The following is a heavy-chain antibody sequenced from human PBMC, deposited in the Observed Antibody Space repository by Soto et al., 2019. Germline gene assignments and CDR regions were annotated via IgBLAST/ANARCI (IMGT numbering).Heavy chain of an antibody. V-gene: IGHV4-4*02. D-gene: IGHD2-15*01. J-gene: IGHJ5*01. CDR3: ARVRQGCSANNCYCDP. Sequence: SEPLSLSCTLSGGSVRAPDWWNWVRQSADKGLEWIAEVHISGHSNYNPSLRSRVSVSIESCKYQFYLNLNSVTDVDTAIYSCARVRQGCSANNCYCDPRSQGTQVTVSS. CDR1: GGSVRAPDW. CDR2: VHISGHS.